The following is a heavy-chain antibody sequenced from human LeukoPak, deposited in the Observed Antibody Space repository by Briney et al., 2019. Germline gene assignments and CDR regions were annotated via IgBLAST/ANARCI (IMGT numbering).Heavy chain of an antibody. J-gene: IGHJ4*02. CDR2: ISSSGSII. CDR1: GFTFSDYY. D-gene: IGHD5-18*01. V-gene: IGHV3-11*04. Sequence: GGSLRLSCAASGFTFSDYYMSWIRQAPGKGLEWVSYISSSGSIIHYADSVKGRFTISRDNAKNSLWLQMNSLGAEDTAVYYCARRGYSYGLDYWGQGTLVTVSS. CDR3: ARRGYSYGLDY.